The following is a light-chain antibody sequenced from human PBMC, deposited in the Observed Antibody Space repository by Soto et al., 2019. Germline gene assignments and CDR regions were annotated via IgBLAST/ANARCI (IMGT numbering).Light chain of an antibody. V-gene: IGKV1-8*01. Sequence: AIRMTQSPSSFSASTGDRVTITCLASQGISSYLAWYQQKPGKAPKLLIFDATTLQSGVPSRFSGRGSGTDFTLTISSLQPEDFATYYCQQTFITPRTFGQGTKVDIK. J-gene: IGKJ1*01. CDR1: QGISSY. CDR3: QQTFITPRT. CDR2: DAT.